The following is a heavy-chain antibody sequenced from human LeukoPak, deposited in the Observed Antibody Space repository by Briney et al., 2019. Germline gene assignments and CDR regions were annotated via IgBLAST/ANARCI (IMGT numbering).Heavy chain of an antibody. CDR3: ARDGNYGGNPGFDY. D-gene: IGHD4-23*01. Sequence: SETLSLTCTVSGGSISSYYWSWIRQPPGKGLEWIGYIYYSGSTNYNPSLKSRVTISVDTSKNQFSLKLSSVTAADTAVYYCARDGNYGGNPGFDYWGQGTLVTVSS. CDR1: GGSISSYY. J-gene: IGHJ4*02. CDR2: IYYSGST. V-gene: IGHV4-59*01.